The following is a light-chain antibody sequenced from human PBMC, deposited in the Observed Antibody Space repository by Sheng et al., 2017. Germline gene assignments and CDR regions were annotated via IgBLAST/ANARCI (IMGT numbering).Light chain of an antibody. J-gene: IGKJ2*01. CDR2: DAS. Sequence: EIVLTQSPATLSLSPGERATLSCRASQSVSRYLAWYQQKPGQPPRLLIYDASNRATGIPARFSGTGSGTDYTLTISSLEPEDFAVYYCQHHSNWPYTFGQGTKVEI. CDR3: QHHSNWPYT. V-gene: IGKV3-11*01. CDR1: QSVSRY.